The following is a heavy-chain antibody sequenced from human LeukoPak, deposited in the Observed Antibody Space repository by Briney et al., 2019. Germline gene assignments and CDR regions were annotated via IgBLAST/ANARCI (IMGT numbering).Heavy chain of an antibody. CDR1: GFTFSSYA. J-gene: IGHJ3*02. V-gene: IGHV3-23*01. Sequence: GGSLRLSCAASGFTFSSYAMSWVRQAPGKGLEWVSTISGSGGNTYYADSVKGRFTISRDNARNSLYLQMNSLRAEDTAVYSCARAFNDGFDIWGQGTMVTVSS. CDR2: ISGSGGNT. CDR3: ARAFNDGFDI.